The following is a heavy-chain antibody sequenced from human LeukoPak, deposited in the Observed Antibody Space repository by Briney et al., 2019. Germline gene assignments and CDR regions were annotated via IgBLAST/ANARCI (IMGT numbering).Heavy chain of an antibody. Sequence: SETLSLTCAVYGGSFSSYYWSWIRQPPGKGLEWIGKINHSGSTNYNPSLKSRVTISVDTSKNQFSLKLSSVTAADTAVYYCASNYGSGNYYYYGMDVWGQGTTVTVSS. CDR1: GGSFSSYY. CDR3: ASNYGSGNYYYYGMDV. J-gene: IGHJ6*02. CDR2: INHSGST. D-gene: IGHD3-10*01. V-gene: IGHV4-34*01.